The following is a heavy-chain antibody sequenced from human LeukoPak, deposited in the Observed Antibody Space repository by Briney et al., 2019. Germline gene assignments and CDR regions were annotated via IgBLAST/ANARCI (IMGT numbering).Heavy chain of an antibody. V-gene: IGHV3-74*01. CDR3: ARVAVGEYYFDY. J-gene: IGHJ4*02. CDR1: GFTFSSYW. Sequence: GGSLRLSCAASGFTFSSYWMHWVRQVPGKGLVWVSRTDKSITSYADSVKGRFTISRDNVKNTLYLQMNSLRAEDTAVYYCARVAVGEYYFDYWGQGTLVTVSS. D-gene: IGHD6-19*01. CDR2: TDKSIT.